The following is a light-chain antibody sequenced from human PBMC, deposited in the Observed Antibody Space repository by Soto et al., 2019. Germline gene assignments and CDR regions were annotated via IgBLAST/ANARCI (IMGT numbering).Light chain of an antibody. CDR1: SSNIGSNY. Sequence: QSVLTQPPSASGTPGQRVTISCSGSSSNIGSNYVYWYQQLPGTVPQLLIYRNNKRPSGVPDRFSGSKSGTSASLAISGLRSEDEADYYCAAWDDSLSGVVFGGGTKVTVL. CDR2: RNN. V-gene: IGLV1-47*01. J-gene: IGLJ2*01. CDR3: AAWDDSLSGVV.